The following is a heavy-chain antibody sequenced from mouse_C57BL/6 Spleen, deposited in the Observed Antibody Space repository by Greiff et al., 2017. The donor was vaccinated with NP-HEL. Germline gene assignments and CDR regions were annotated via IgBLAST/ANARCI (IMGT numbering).Heavy chain of an antibody. J-gene: IGHJ4*01. Sequence: QVQLQQPGAELVMPGASVKLSCKASGYTFTSYWMHWVKQRPGQGLEWIGEIDPSDSYTNYNQKFKGKSTLTVDKSSSTAYMQLSSLTSEDSAVYYCGRGSYYAMDYWGQGTSVTVSS. CDR1: GYTFTSYW. D-gene: IGHD1-1*01. CDR3: GRGSYYAMDY. V-gene: IGHV1-69*01. CDR2: IDPSDSYT.